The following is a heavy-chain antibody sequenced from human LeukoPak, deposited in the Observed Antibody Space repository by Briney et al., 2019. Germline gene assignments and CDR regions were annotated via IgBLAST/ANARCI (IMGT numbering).Heavy chain of an antibody. CDR1: GYSFTSYW. CDR3: ARRANYGGNDFDY. D-gene: IGHD4-23*01. J-gene: IGHJ4*02. V-gene: IGHV5-51*01. CDR2: IYPGDSDT. Sequence: GESLQIYSKGSGYSFTSYWIGWVRQMPGKGLEWMGIIYPGDSDTRYSPSFQGQVTISADKSISTAYLQWSSLKASDTAMYYCARRANYGGNDFDYLGPGTPVTVSS.